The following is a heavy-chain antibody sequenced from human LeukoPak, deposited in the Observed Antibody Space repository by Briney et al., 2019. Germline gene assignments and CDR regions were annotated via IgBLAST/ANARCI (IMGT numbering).Heavy chain of an antibody. V-gene: IGHV5-51*01. J-gene: IGHJ6*04. Sequence: GESLKISCKGSGYRFTSYWIGWVRPMPGKGVEWMGIIYPGDSETRYSTFFQGPVTLSANQFLGNAYFQWRQLQASDHARYYCARPRAHGSSTGMDVWGKGTTVTVSS. CDR1: GYRFTSYW. CDR3: ARPRAHGSSTGMDV. D-gene: IGHD2-2*01. CDR2: IYPGDSET.